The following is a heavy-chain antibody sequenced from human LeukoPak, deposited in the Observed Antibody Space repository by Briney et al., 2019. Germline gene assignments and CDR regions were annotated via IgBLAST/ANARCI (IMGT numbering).Heavy chain of an antibody. V-gene: IGHV4-38-2*02. J-gene: IGHJ4*02. CDR2: IYHSGST. D-gene: IGHD3-9*01. Sequence: PSETLSLTCSVSGYSISSGYYWGWIRQPPGKGLEWIGSIYHSGSTYYNTSLKSRVTISVDTSKNQFSLKLNSVTAADTAVYYCARDPRVYDILTGYYTPFDYWGQGTLVTVSS. CDR3: ARDPRVYDILTGYYTPFDY. CDR1: GYSISSGYY.